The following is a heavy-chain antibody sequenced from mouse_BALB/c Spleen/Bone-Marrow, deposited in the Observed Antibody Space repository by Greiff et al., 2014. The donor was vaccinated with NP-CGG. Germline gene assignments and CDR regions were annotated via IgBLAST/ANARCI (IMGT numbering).Heavy chain of an antibody. V-gene: IGHV1-4*01. Sequence: QVQLQQPGAELARPGASVKMSCQASGYTFTRYTMHGEKQRPGQGLEWIGYINPSSAYTNYNQKFKDKATLTADKSSSTAYMQLSSLTSEDSAVYYCTIRYYAMDYWGQGTSVTVSS. CDR3: TIRYYAMDY. CDR1: GYTFTRYT. J-gene: IGHJ4*01. CDR2: INPSSAYT. D-gene: IGHD1-1*01.